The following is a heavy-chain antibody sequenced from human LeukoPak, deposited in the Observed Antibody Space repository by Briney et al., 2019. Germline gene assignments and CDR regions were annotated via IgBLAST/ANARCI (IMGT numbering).Heavy chain of an antibody. CDR3: ARLRAQTRWFDP. Sequence: KVSCKASGYTFTSYWIGWVRQMPGKGLERMGIIYPGDSDTRYSPSFQGQVTISADKSISTAYLQWSSLKASDTAMYYCARLRAQTRWFDPWGQGTLVTVSS. J-gene: IGHJ5*02. CDR2: IYPGDSDT. V-gene: IGHV5-51*01. CDR1: GYTFTSYW.